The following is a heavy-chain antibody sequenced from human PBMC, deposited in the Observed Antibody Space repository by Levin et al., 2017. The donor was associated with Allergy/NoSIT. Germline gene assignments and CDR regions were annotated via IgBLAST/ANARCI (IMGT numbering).Heavy chain of an antibody. CDR3: ARQIVVVVAAAPNFDY. D-gene: IGHD2-15*01. CDR2: IYWDDDK. Sequence: ESGPTLVKPTQTLTLTCTFSGFSLSTSGVGVGWIRQPPGKALEWLALIYWDDDKRYSPSLKSRLTITKDTSKNQVVLTMTNMDPVDTATYYCARQIVVVVAAAPNFDYWGQGTLVTVSS. CDR1: GFSLSTSGVG. J-gene: IGHJ4*02. V-gene: IGHV2-5*02.